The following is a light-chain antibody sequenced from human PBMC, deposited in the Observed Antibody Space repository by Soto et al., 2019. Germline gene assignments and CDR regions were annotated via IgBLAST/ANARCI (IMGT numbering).Light chain of an antibody. CDR2: GTS. V-gene: IGKV3-20*01. CDR3: QQDESSPIT. J-gene: IGKJ5*01. Sequence: EIVLTQSPGILSLSPGEGATLSCRASQSLSNFFLAWYQQKPGQAPRLLIYGTSIRATGIPDRFSGSGSETDFTLTVNRLEPEDFAVYYCQQDESSPITFGQGTRLEIK. CDR1: QSLSNFF.